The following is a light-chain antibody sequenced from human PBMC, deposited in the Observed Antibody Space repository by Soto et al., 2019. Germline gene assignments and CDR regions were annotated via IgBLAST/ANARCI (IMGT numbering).Light chain of an antibody. CDR2: DVT. CDR3: ISYTSSTVV. V-gene: IGLV2-14*03. Sequence: QSALTQPASVSGSPGQSITITCTGTSSDVGTYEFVSWYQQHPGKAPKLLIYDVTNRPSEVSYRFSGSKSGNTAFLTISGLQAEDEADYYCISYTSSTVVFGGGTKVTVL. CDR1: SSDVGTYEF. J-gene: IGLJ2*01.